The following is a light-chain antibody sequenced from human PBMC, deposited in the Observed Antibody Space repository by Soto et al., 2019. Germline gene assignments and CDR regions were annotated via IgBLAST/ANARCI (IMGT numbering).Light chain of an antibody. Sequence: EIVLTQSPGTLSLSPGASATLSFRASQSAGNFLAWYQQKPGQAPRLLIYYISTRATGIPARFSGSGSGTEFTLTINSLQSEDSAVYYCQQHNQWPITFGQGTRLEIK. CDR3: QQHNQWPIT. CDR2: YIS. V-gene: IGKV3D-15*01. J-gene: IGKJ5*01. CDR1: QSAGNF.